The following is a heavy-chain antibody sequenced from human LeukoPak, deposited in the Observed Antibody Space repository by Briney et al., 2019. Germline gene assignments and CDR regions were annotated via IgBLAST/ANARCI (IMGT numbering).Heavy chain of an antibody. Sequence: ASVTVSCKVSGYSLIELSMHWVRQGPGKGLEWMGGIDREDGEAIYAQKFEGRVAMTEDTSTDTAFLELSSLTSEDTAVYYCATLDLPPATAAVAAWGRGTLVTVSS. CDR1: GYSLIELS. CDR2: IDREDGEA. D-gene: IGHD6-13*01. V-gene: IGHV1-24*01. CDR3: ATLDLPPATAAVAA. J-gene: IGHJ5*02.